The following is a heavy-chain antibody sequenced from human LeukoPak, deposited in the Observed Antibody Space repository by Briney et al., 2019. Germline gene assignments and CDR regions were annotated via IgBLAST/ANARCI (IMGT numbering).Heavy chain of an antibody. J-gene: IGHJ6*02. D-gene: IGHD5-18*01. Sequence: SETLSLTCAVYGGSFSGYYWSWIRQPPGKGLEWIGEINHSGSTNYNPSLKSRVTISVDTSKNQFSLKLSSVTAADTAVYYCASSRDVDTAKEHHYYYYGMDVWGQGTTVTVSS. CDR1: GGSFSGYY. CDR2: INHSGST. CDR3: ASSRDVDTAKEHHYYYYGMDV. V-gene: IGHV4-34*01.